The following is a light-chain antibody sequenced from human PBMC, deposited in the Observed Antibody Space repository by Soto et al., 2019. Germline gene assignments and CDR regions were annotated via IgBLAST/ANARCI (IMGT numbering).Light chain of an antibody. V-gene: IGKV3-15*01. CDR1: QSVSSN. J-gene: IGKJ5*01. CDR3: QQYNNWIT. Sequence: EIVMTQSPATLSVSPGERATLSCRASQSVSSNLAWYQQKPGQAPRLLIYGASTSATGIPARFSGSGSGTEFTLTISSLQSEDVAVYYCQQYNNWITFGQGTRLEIK. CDR2: GAS.